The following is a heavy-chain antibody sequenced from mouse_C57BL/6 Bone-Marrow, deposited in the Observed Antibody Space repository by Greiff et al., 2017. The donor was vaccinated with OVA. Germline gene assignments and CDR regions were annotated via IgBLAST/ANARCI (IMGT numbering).Heavy chain of an antibody. CDR3: AREDGYSCYWDFDV. J-gene: IGHJ1*03. D-gene: IGHD2-3*01. Sequence: QVQLQQPGAELVRPGSSVTLSCKASGYTFTSYWMHWVKQRPIQGLEWIGNINPSDSETHYNQQFKDQATLTVANSSSTAYMQRSSLTSEDSAVYYCAREDGYSCYWDFDVWGTGTTVTVSS. CDR1: GYTFTSYW. CDR2: INPSDSET. V-gene: IGHV1-52*01.